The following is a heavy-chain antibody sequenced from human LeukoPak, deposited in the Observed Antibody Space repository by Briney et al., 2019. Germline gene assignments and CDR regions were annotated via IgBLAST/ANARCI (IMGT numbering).Heavy chain of an antibody. Sequence: GGSLRLSCAASGFTFSGSAMHWVRQASGKGLEWVGRIRSKANSYATAYAASVKGRFTISRDDSKNTLYLQMNSLRAEDTAVYYCARVMGRYCSSNSCYVDYWGQGTLVTVSS. CDR2: IRSKANSYAT. CDR1: GFTFSGSA. V-gene: IGHV3-73*01. D-gene: IGHD2-2*01. J-gene: IGHJ4*02. CDR3: ARVMGRYCSSNSCYVDY.